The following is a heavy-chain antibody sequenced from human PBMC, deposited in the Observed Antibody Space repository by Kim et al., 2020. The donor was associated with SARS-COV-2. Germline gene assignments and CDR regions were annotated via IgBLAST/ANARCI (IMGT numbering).Heavy chain of an antibody. J-gene: IGHJ4*02. D-gene: IGHD6-19*01. CDR2: MWYDGSRE. V-gene: IGHV3-30*02. CDR1: GFTFSSYG. Sequence: GGSLILSCVASGFTFSSYGMHWVRQAPGKGLEWVAVMWYDGSREHYADSVKGRFTISRDNSKNTLYLQMNSLRGEDTAVYYCATEKPQLAFDYWGQGSLV. CDR3: ATEKPQLAFDY.